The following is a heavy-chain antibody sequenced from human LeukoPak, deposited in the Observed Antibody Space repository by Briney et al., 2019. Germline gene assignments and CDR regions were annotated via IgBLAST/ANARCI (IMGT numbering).Heavy chain of an antibody. D-gene: IGHD2-2*01. CDR2: ITSSSIYV. CDR1: GFTFSTYN. J-gene: IGHJ4*02. Sequence: GGSLRLSCAAPGFTFSTYNMNWVRQAPGKGLEWVSSITSSSIYVYYADSVKGRFTISRDNAKNSLYLQMNSLRAEDTAVYYCASFYCSSTSCYPMYFDYWGQGTLVTVSS. CDR3: ASFYCSSTSCYPMYFDY. V-gene: IGHV3-21*01.